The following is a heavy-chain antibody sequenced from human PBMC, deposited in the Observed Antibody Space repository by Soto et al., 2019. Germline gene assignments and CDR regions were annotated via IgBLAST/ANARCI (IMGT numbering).Heavy chain of an antibody. CDR2: ISYDGSNK. J-gene: IGHJ6*02. V-gene: IGHV3-30*03. Sequence: PGGSLRLSCAASGVTFSSYGMHWVRQAPGKGLEWVAVISYDGSNKYYADSVKGRFTISRDNSKNTLYLQMNSLRAGDTAVYYCARGNLPGYYYYYGMDVWGQGTTVTVSS. D-gene: IGHD1-7*01. CDR1: GVTFSSYG. CDR3: ARGNLPGYYYYYGMDV.